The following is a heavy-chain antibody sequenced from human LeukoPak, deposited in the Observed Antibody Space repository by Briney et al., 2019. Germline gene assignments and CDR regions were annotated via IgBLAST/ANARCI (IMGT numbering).Heavy chain of an antibody. CDR2: INPDETVT. D-gene: IGHD6-19*01. Sequence: PGCSLRLSCPASVFTFSKYWMLWVRQAPGPGLESVSRINPDETVTTYADSVKGRFTVSRDNADNTMFLQMNSVRDEDTAVYYCATKQWLAPPPDSWGQGTPVTVSS. J-gene: IGHJ4*02. CDR1: VFTFSKYW. CDR3: ATKQWLAPPPDS. V-gene: IGHV3-74*01.